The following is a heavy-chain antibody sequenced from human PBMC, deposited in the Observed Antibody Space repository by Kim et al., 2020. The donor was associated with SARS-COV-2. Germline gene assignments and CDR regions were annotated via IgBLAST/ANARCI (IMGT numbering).Heavy chain of an antibody. CDR2: IYYSGST. CDR3: ARGAIGPAAIGFDY. Sequence: SETLSLTCTVSGGSISSYYWSWIRQPPGKGLEWIGYIYYSGSTNYNPSLKSRVTISVDTSKNQFSLKLSSVTAADTAVYYCARGAIGPAAIGFDYWGQGTLVTVSS. D-gene: IGHD2-2*01. J-gene: IGHJ4*02. V-gene: IGHV4-59*01. CDR1: GGSISSYY.